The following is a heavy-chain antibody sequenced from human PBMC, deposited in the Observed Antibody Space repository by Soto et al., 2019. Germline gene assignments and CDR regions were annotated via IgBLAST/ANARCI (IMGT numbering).Heavy chain of an antibody. CDR1: GGSFSGYY. CDR2: INHSGST. D-gene: IGHD6-13*01. CDR3: ARGRKSSSWSRNWFDP. Sequence: SETLSLTCAVYGGSFSGYYWSWIRQPPGKGLEWIGEINHSGSTNYNPSLKSRVTISVDTSKNQFSLKLSSVTAADTAVYYCARGRKSSSWSRNWFDPWGQGTLVT. V-gene: IGHV4-34*01. J-gene: IGHJ5*02.